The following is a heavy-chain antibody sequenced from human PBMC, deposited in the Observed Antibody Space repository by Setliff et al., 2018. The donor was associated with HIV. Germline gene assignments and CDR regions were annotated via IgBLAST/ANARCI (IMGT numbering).Heavy chain of an antibody. Sequence: PSETLSLTCYVTDDPISSYYWSWVRQPAGKGLEWIGRLYVSGDTNYNPSLKSRVTMSLDTSKKHFSLNLKSVTAADTAVYYCARSPSYRSSWEYYFDYWGQGILVTVSS. J-gene: IGHJ4*02. CDR2: LYVSGDT. D-gene: IGHD6-13*01. CDR3: ARSPSYRSSWEYYFDY. CDR1: DDPISSYY. V-gene: IGHV4-4*07.